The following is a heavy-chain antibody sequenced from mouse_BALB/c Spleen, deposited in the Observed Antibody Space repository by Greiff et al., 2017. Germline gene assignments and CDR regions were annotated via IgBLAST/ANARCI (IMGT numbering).Heavy chain of an antibody. J-gene: IGHJ3*01. D-gene: IGHD2-14*01. CDR1: GYAFSSYW. CDR2: IYPGDGDT. CDR3: AREDRYGWFAY. V-gene: IGHV1-80*01. Sequence: VQLQQSGAELVRPGSSVKISCKASGYAFSSYWMNWVKQRPGQGLEWIGQIYPGDGDTNYNGKFKGKATLTADKSSSTAYMQLSSLTSEDSAVYYCAREDRYGWFAYWGQGTLVTVSA.